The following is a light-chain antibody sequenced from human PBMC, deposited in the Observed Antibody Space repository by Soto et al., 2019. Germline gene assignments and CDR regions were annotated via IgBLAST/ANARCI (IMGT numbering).Light chain of an antibody. V-gene: IGKV3-20*01. J-gene: IGKJ1*01. CDR2: RTS. CDR3: QQYDSSPRT. CDR1: QSVSSSY. Sequence: IVLTQSPGTLSLSPGERATLSCRASQSVSSSYLAWYQQKPGQAPRLLIYRTSNRATGIPDRFSGSGSGTDFTLTISRLEPEDFAVYWCQQYDSSPRTFGPGTKVDIK.